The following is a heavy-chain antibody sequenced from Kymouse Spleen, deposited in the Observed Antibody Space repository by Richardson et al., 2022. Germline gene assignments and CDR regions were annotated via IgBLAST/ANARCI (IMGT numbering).Heavy chain of an antibody. Sequence: QVQLVESGGGLVKPGGSLRLSCAASGFTFSDYYMSWIRQAPGKGLEWVSYISSSGSTIYYADSVKGRFTISRDNAKNSLYLQMNSLRAEDTAVYYCARDHYDSSGYYYYYYYGMDVWGQGTTVTVSS. CDR3: ARDHYDSSGYYYYYYYGMDV. CDR2: ISSSGSTI. J-gene: IGHJ6*02. CDR1: GFTFSDYY. D-gene: IGHD3-22*01. V-gene: IGHV3-11*01.